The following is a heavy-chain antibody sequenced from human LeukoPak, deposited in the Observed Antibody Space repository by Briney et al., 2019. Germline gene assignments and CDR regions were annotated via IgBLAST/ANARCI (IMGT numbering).Heavy chain of an antibody. D-gene: IGHD4-17*01. CDR2: IYYSGST. Sequence: PSETLSLTCTVSGGSISSYYWSWIRQPPGKELEWIGYIYYSGSTTYNPSLKSRVTISVDTSKNQFSLRLSSVTAADTAVYYCARGFAYGDPGSFDYWGQGTLVTVSS. CDR3: ARGFAYGDPGSFDY. J-gene: IGHJ4*02. CDR1: GGSISSYY. V-gene: IGHV4-59*01.